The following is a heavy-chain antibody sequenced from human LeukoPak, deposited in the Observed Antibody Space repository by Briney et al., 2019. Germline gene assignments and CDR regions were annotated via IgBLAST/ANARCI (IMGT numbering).Heavy chain of an antibody. D-gene: IGHD1-26*01. CDR3: ASYGGSYGGGY. V-gene: IGHV4-59*08. J-gene: IGHJ4*02. Sequence: SEILSLTCTVSGGSISSYYWSWIRQPPGKGLEWIGYIYYSGSTNYNPSLKSRVTISVDTSKNQFSLKLSSVTAAGTAVYYCASYGGSYGGGYWGQGTLVTVSS. CDR1: GGSISSYY. CDR2: IYYSGST.